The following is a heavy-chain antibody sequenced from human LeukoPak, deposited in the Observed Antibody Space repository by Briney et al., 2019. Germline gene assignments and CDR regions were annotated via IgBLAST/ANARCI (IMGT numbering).Heavy chain of an antibody. Sequence: GGSLRLSCAASGFTFISHSMTWVRQAPGKGLEWVSSISSSGLYKYYADSVKGRFTISRDNAKNSLYLQMNSLRAEDTAVYYCARDDGRIPQRYYYYYVDVWGNGAAVTVSS. CDR3: ARDDGRIPQRYYYYYVDV. D-gene: IGHD5-24*01. CDR1: GFTFISHS. CDR2: ISSSGLYK. V-gene: IGHV3-21*06. J-gene: IGHJ6*03.